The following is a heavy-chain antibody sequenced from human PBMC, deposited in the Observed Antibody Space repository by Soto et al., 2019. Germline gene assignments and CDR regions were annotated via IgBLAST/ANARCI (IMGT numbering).Heavy chain of an antibody. CDR3: ARAAPRRDGYNNVYGY. D-gene: IGHD5-12*01. Sequence: QVQLVQSGAEVKKPGSSVKVSCKASGGTFSSYAISWVRQAPGHGLEWMGGIIPIFGTANHAQKFQGRVTITADESTSTAYMELSSLSSEDTAVYYCARAAPRRDGYNNVYGYWGQGTPVTVSS. J-gene: IGHJ4*02. V-gene: IGHV1-69*01. CDR2: IIPIFGTA. CDR1: GGTFSSYA.